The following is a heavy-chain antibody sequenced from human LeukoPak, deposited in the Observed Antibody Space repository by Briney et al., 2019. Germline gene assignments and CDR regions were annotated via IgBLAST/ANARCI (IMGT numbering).Heavy chain of an antibody. CDR3: ARVGYYGSGSYSIDWFDP. D-gene: IGHD3-10*01. CDR1: GYTFTSYG. Sequence: ASVKVSCKASGYTFTSYGISWVRQAPGQGLEWMGWISAYNGNTNYAQKLQGRVTMTTDTSTSTAYMELRSLRSDDTAVYYCARVGYYGSGSYSIDWFDPGGQGTLVTVSS. J-gene: IGHJ5*02. CDR2: ISAYNGNT. V-gene: IGHV1-18*04.